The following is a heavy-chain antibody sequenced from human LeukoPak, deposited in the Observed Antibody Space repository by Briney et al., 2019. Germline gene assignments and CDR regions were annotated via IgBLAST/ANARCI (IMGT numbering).Heavy chain of an antibody. D-gene: IGHD1-26*01. Sequence: SVKVSCKASGGTFSSYAISWVRQAPGQGLEWMGRIIPILGIANYAQKFQGRVTITADKSTSTAYMELSSLRSEDTAVYYCAREGMERELAFDYWGQGTLVTVSS. CDR3: AREGMERELAFDY. CDR1: GGTFSSYA. CDR2: IIPILGIA. J-gene: IGHJ4*02. V-gene: IGHV1-69*04.